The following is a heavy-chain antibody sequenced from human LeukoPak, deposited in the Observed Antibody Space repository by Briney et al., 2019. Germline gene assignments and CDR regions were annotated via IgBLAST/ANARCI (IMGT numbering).Heavy chain of an antibody. CDR2: ISYDGSNK. CDR3: ARDQDERRGWLYTPDAFDI. V-gene: IGHV3-30-3*01. Sequence: PGRSLRLSCAASGFTFSSYAMHWVRQAPGKGLEWVAVISYDGSNKYYADSVKGRFTISRDNSKNTLYLQMNSLRAEDTAVYYCARDQDERRGWLYTPDAFDIWGQGTLVTVSS. J-gene: IGHJ4*02. CDR1: GFTFSSYA. D-gene: IGHD3-22*01.